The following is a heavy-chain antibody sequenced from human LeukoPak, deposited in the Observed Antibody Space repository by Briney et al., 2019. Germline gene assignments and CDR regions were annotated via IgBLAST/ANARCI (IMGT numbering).Heavy chain of an antibody. Sequence: SQTLSLTCTVSGGSISSGSYYWSWIRQPAGNGLEWIGRIYTSGSTNYNPSLKSRVTISVDTSKNQFSLKLSSVTAADTAVYYCARARLKSDLDASDIWGQGTMVTVSS. CDR1: GGSISSGSYY. D-gene: IGHD3-3*01. J-gene: IGHJ3*02. CDR2: IYTSGST. V-gene: IGHV4-61*02. CDR3: ARARLKSDLDASDI.